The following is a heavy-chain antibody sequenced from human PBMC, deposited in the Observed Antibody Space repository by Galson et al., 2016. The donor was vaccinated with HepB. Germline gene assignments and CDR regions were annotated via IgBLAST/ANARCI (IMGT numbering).Heavy chain of an antibody. D-gene: IGHD3-10*01. CDR3: AKGGVFQAFDL. CDR1: GFTFRNSA. Sequence: SLRLSCAASGFTFRNSAMTWVRQAPGKGLEWVSSISGGATTYYADSVKGRFTISRDNSKETLYLQLNSLRVEDTAIYYCAKGGVFQAFDLWGQGTMVTVSS. V-gene: IGHV3-23*01. CDR2: ISGGATT. J-gene: IGHJ3*01.